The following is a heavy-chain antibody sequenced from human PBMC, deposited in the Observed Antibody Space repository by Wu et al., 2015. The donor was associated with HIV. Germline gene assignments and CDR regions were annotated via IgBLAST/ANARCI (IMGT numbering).Heavy chain of an antibody. J-gene: IGHJ6*02. V-gene: IGHV1-69*05. Sequence: QVQLVQFGAEVKKPGSSVKVSCKASGDTFTSYAISWVRQAPGQGPEWMGGIIPLFGTTKHAQKFQDRVTITTDESTSTVYMELTSLRSEDTAIYYCARNTDSVATSLYSLGVWGQRTTVSVSS. D-gene: IGHD5-12*01. CDR2: IIPLFGTT. CDR3: ARNTDSVATSLYSLGV. CDR1: GDTFTSYA.